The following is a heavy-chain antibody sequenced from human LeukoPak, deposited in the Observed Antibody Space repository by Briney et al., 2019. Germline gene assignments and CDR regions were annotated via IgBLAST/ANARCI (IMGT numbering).Heavy chain of an antibody. D-gene: IGHD3-22*01. CDR1: GFTFSSYG. CDR3: AKSQIVEQGIFDY. V-gene: IGHV3-23*01. CDR2: ISGSGGST. Sequence: GGSLRLFCAASGFTFSSYGMSWVRQAPGKGLEWVSAISGSGGSTYYADSVKGRFTISRDNSKNTLYLQMNSLRAEDTAVYYCAKSQIVEQGIFDYWGQGTLVTVSS. J-gene: IGHJ4*02.